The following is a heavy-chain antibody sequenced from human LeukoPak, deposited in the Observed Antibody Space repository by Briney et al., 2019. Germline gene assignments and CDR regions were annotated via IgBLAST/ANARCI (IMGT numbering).Heavy chain of an antibody. J-gene: IGHJ5*01. CDR3: TRDPRHFDS. CDR1: GFTFSSYS. D-gene: IGHD6-6*01. Sequence: GGSLRLSCAASGFTFSSYSMNWVRQAPGKGLEWVSSISSSSSYIYYADSVKGRFTISRDNAKNSLYLQMSSLRVEDTAVYYCTRDPRHFDSCGQGTLVTVSS. V-gene: IGHV3-21*01. CDR2: ISSSSSYI.